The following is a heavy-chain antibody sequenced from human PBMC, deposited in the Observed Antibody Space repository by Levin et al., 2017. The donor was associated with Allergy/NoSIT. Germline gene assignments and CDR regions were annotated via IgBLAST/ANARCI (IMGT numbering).Heavy chain of an antibody. Sequence: GGSLRLSCAASGFTFNSYWMSWVRQAPEKGLEWVANINEDGSVKFYVDPVRGRFTISRDNAKKSLNLQLNSLRAEDTAVYYCARDHYPSGRGAFDIWGQGTMVTVSS. D-gene: IGHD3-10*01. CDR1: GFTFNSYW. CDR2: INEDGSVK. J-gene: IGHJ3*02. CDR3: ARDHYPSGRGAFDI. V-gene: IGHV3-7*04.